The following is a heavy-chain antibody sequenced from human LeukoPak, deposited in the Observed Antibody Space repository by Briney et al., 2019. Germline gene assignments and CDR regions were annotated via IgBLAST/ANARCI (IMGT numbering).Heavy chain of an antibody. D-gene: IGHD2-8*01. Sequence: KTGGSLRLSCAASGFTFSSYSMNWVRQAPGKGLEWVSSISSSSSYIYYADSVKGRFTISRDNAKNSLYLQMNSLRAEDTAVYYCARVDLYAIRFFNYYYYYMDVWGKGTTVTVSS. CDR2: ISSSSSYI. V-gene: IGHV3-21*01. J-gene: IGHJ6*03. CDR1: GFTFSSYS. CDR3: ARVDLYAIRFFNYYYYYMDV.